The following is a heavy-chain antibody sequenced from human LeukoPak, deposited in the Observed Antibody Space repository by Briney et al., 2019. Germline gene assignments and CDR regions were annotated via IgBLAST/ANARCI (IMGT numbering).Heavy chain of an antibody. CDR1: GYSISSGYY. Sequence: MASETLSLTCAVSGYSISSGYYWGWIRQPPGKGLEWIGSIYHSGSTYYNPSLKSRVTISVDTSKYQFSLKLSSVTAADTAVYYCARRRGACFDYWGQGTLVTVSS. V-gene: IGHV4-38-2*01. D-gene: IGHD1-26*01. J-gene: IGHJ4*02. CDR2: IYHSGST. CDR3: ARRRGACFDY.